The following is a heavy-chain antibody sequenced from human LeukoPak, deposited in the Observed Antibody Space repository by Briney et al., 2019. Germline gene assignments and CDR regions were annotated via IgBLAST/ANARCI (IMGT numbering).Heavy chain of an antibody. CDR3: ARSGYSGYDFRVPDFDY. CDR1: GYTFTGYY. J-gene: IGHJ4*02. CDR2: INPNSGGT. Sequence: ASVKVSCKASGYTFTGYYMRWVRQAPGQGLEWMGWINPNSGGTNYAQKFQGRVTMTRDTSISTAYMELSRLRSDDTAVYYCARSGYSGYDFRVPDFDYWGQGTLVTVSS. V-gene: IGHV1-2*02. D-gene: IGHD5-12*01.